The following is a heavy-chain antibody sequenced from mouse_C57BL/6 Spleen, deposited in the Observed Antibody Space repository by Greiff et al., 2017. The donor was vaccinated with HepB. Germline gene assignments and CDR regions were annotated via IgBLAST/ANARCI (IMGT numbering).Heavy chain of an antibody. Sequence: ESGPGLVKPSQSLSLTCSVTGYSITSGYYWNWIRQFPGNKLEWMGYISYDGSNNYNPSLKNRISITRDTSKNQFFLKLNSVTTEDTATYYCASSYGSFGFDVWGTGTTVTVSS. V-gene: IGHV3-6*01. CDR2: ISYDGSN. CDR3: ASSYGSFGFDV. J-gene: IGHJ1*03. D-gene: IGHD1-1*01. CDR1: GYSITSGYY.